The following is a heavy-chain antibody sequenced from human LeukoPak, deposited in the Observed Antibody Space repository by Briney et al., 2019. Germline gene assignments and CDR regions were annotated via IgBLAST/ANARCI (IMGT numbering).Heavy chain of an antibody. V-gene: IGHV3-74*01. Sequence: GGSLRLSCAASGFTFTSYWVHWVRQPPGQGLVWVSRINSDGSSTSYADSVKGRFTISRDNGKNTVYLQMNSLRAEDTAVYYCARAGFYYDSSASYFDYWGQGTLVTVSS. J-gene: IGHJ4*02. CDR3: ARAGFYYDSSASYFDY. CDR2: INSDGSST. D-gene: IGHD3-22*01. CDR1: GFTFTSYW.